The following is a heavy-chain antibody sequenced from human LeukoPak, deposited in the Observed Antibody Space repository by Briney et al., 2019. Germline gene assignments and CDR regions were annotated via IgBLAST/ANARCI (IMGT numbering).Heavy chain of an antibody. CDR1: GYTFTSYY. CDR2: INPSGGST. CDR3: ARALAQYYYGSGSYNDAFDI. D-gene: IGHD3-10*01. V-gene: IGHV1-46*01. Sequence: GASVKVSCKASGYTFTSYYMHWVRQAPGQGLEWMGIINPSGGSTSYAQKFQGRVTMTRDTSTSTVYMELSSLRSEDTAVYYCARALAQYYYGSGSYNDAFDIWGQGTVVTVSS. J-gene: IGHJ3*02.